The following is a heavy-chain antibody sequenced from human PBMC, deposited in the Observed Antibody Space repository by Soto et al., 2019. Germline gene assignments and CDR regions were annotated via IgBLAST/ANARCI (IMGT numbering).Heavy chain of an antibody. CDR2: ISGSGFKK. V-gene: IGHV3-23*01. J-gene: IGHJ5*02. CDR3: AKNQGVELVPLATVDWFDP. CDR1: GFIFENFG. D-gene: IGHD1-1*01. Sequence: GGSLRLSCAASGFIFENFGMSWVRQAPGQGLEWISSISGSGFKKYYADSVKGRFTISRDNSKSTVYLELNNLSAEDTAVYHCAKNQGVELVPLATVDWFDPWGQGPVVTVSS.